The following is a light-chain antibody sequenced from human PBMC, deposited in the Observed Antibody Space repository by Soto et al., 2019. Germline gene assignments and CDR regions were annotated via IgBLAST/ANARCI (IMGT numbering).Light chain of an antibody. CDR1: GSDVGYYNY. CDR2: EVS. Sequence: QSALTQPASVSGSPGRSITISCTGTGSDVGYYNYVSWYQHHPSKAPKLMIYEVSNRPSGVSNRFSGSKSGNTASLTISGLQAEDEADYYCSSYTSSSALVVFGGGTKLTVL. CDR3: SSYTSSSALVV. V-gene: IGLV2-14*01. J-gene: IGLJ2*01.